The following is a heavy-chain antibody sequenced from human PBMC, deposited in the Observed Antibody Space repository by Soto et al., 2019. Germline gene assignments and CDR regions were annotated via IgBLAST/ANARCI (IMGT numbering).Heavy chain of an antibody. CDR3: ARRYDYGDY. V-gene: IGHV3-48*02. CDR1: GFTFSSYS. D-gene: IGHD2-15*01. J-gene: IGHJ4*02. CDR2: ITSGNTI. Sequence: EVQLMESGGGLVQPGGSLRLSCAASGFTFSSYSMNWVRQAPGKGLEWVSCITSGNTIYYADSVKGRFTISRDNAKNSLFLQMNSLRDEDTAVYCCARRYDYGDYWGQGTLVTVSS.